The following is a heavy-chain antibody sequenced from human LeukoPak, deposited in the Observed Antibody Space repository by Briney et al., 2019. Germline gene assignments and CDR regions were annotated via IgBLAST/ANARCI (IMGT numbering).Heavy chain of an antibody. V-gene: IGHV3-11*04. J-gene: IGHJ6*03. Sequence: PGGTLRLSCAASGFTFSDYYMIWIRQAPGKGLEWGSYLSSSGSTIYYADAVKGRFTVYRDNAKNSLYLQMNSLRAEDTAVYYCARDGGPVGYDFWSGYYNRWYYYYYMDVWGKGATVTVSS. CDR1: GFTFSDYY. D-gene: IGHD3-3*01. CDR2: LSSSGSTI. CDR3: ARDGGPVGYDFWSGYYNRWYYYYYMDV.